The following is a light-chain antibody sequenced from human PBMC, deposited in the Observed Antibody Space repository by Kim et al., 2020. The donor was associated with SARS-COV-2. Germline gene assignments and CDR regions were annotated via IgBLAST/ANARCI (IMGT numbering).Light chain of an antibody. CDR1: TSDIGAYDY. V-gene: IGLV2-14*03. CDR2: DVY. J-gene: IGLJ1*01. Sequence: QSALTQPASVSGSPGQSITISCGGTTSDIGAYDYVSWYQQHPGKAPKLMIYDVYKRPSGVSNRFSGTKSGSTAFLTISDLQGDDEADYYCSSYSTRSHFEGVFGTGTKVTVL. CDR3: SSYSTRSHFEGV.